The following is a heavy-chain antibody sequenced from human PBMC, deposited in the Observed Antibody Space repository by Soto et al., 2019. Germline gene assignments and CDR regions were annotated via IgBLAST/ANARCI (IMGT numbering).Heavy chain of an antibody. J-gene: IGHJ4*02. CDR1: GFTFTRYS. CDR3: ARESEDLTSIFDY. CDR2: ISSTTNYI. Sequence: GGSLRLSCAASGFTFTRYSMNWVRQAPGKGLEWVSSISSTTNYIYYGDSMKGRFTISRDNAKNSLYLEMNSLRAEDTAVYYCARESEDLTSIFDYWGQGPLLTVSS. V-gene: IGHV3-21*06.